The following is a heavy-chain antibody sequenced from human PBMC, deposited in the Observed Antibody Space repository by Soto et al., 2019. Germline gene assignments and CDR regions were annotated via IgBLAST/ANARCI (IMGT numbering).Heavy chain of an antibody. CDR1: GFTFSSYA. CDR3: AKEIGYGDATGNYFQH. CDR2: ISGSGGST. Sequence: EVQLLESGGGLVQPGGSLRLSCAASGFTFSSYAMSWVRQAPGKGLEWVSAISGSGGSTYYADSVKGRFTISRDNSKNTLYRQMNSLRAEDTAVYYCAKEIGYGDATGNYFQHWGQGTLVTVSS. J-gene: IGHJ1*01. D-gene: IGHD4-17*01. V-gene: IGHV3-23*01.